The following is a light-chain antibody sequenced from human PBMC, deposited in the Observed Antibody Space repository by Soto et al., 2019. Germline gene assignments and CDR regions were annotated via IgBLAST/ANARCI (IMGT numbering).Light chain of an antibody. CDR3: AAWDDSLNGVV. CDR2: SNS. CDR1: SSNIGSNT. J-gene: IGLJ2*01. Sequence: QSVLTQPPSASGTPGQRVTISCSGSSSNIGSNTVNWYQQLPGTAPKLLMYSNSQRPSGVPDRFSGSKSGTSASLAISGLQSEDEADYYCAAWDDSLNGVVFAGGTKLTVL. V-gene: IGLV1-44*01.